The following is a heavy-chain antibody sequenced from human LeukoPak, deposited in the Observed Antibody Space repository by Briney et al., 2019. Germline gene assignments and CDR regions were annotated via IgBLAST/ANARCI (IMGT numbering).Heavy chain of an antibody. Sequence: SETLSLTCTVSGGSISSYYWSWIRQPPGKGLEWIGYIYYSGSTNYNPSLKSRVTISVDTSENQFSLKLSSVTAADTAVYYCARSVIWFGESIDAFDIWGQETMVTVSS. CDR2: IYYSGST. D-gene: IGHD3-10*01. J-gene: IGHJ3*02. CDR3: ARSVIWFGESIDAFDI. V-gene: IGHV4-59*08. CDR1: GGSISSYY.